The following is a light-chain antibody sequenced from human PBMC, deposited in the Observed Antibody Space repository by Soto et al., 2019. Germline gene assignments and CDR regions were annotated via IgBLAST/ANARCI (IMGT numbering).Light chain of an antibody. J-gene: IGKJ4*01. CDR3: QQSYSTLT. Sequence: DIQMTQSPSSLSASVGDRVTITCRASQSIRSYLNWYHQKPGKAPKLLIYAASSLQSGVPSRFSGSGSGTDFTLTISSLQPEDFATYYCQQSYSTLTFGGGTKVDIK. CDR2: AAS. V-gene: IGKV1-39*01. CDR1: QSIRSY.